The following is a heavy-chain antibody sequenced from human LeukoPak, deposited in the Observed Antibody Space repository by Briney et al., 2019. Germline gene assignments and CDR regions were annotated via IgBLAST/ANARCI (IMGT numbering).Heavy chain of an antibody. CDR3: ARQGNQLLYYFYYLDV. Sequence: ASVKVSCKASGGNFRNFAISWVRQAPGEGLEWMGGISPIFNRPHYAPKFQGRVTITADESTSTAYMELSGVRSDDTAVYFCARQGNQLLYYFYYLDVWGNGTTVTVSS. J-gene: IGHJ6*03. V-gene: IGHV1-69*13. D-gene: IGHD1-14*01. CDR2: ISPIFNRP. CDR1: GGNFRNFA.